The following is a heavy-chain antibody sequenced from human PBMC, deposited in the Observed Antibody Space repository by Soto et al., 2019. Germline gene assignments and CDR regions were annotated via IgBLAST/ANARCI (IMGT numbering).Heavy chain of an antibody. CDR1: GCTFTNYV. V-gene: IGHV1-3*01. J-gene: IGHJ4*02. Sequence: ASVKVSCKASGCTFTNYVTQWVRRAPGQSLEWMGWINAGNGNTKYSQKFQGRVTITRDTSASTAYMELSSLRSEDTAVYYCANALGLYYFDYWGQGTLVTVSS. CDR2: INAGNGNT. CDR3: ANALGLYYFDY. D-gene: IGHD2-8*01.